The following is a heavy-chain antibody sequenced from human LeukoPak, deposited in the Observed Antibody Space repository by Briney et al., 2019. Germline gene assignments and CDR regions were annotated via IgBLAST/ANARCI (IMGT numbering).Heavy chain of an antibody. CDR1: GFTFSSYG. V-gene: IGHV3-30*18. CDR2: ISYDGSNK. Sequence: GRSLRLSCAASGFTFSSYGMHWVRQAPGKGLEWVAVISYDGSNKYYADSVKGRFTISGDNSKNTLYLQMNSLRAEDTAVYYCAKDGSPMGYCSSTSCYAGAYYFDYWGQGTLVTVSS. D-gene: IGHD2-2*01. CDR3: AKDGSPMGYCSSTSCYAGAYYFDY. J-gene: IGHJ4*02.